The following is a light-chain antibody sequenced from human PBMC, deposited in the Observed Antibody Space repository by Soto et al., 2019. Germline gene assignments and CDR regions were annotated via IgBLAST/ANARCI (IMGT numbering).Light chain of an antibody. CDR2: DVS. CDR3: CSHAGHYPYLV. V-gene: IGLV2-11*01. Sequence: QSALTQPRSVSGSPGQSVTISCTGTSSDVGGYNYVSWYQQHPGKAPKLMIYDVSKRPSGVPDRFSGSKSGNTASLNISGLQAEDEADYYCCSHAGHYPYLVFGGGTKVTVL. J-gene: IGLJ2*01. CDR1: SSDVGGYNY.